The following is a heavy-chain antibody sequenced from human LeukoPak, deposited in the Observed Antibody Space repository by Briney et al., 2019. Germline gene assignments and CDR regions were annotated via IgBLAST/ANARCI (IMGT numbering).Heavy chain of an antibody. Sequence: GGSLRLSCAASGFTFSDYSMNWVRQAPGKGLEWVSYIDGSGDTIYYADSVKGRFTISRDNAKNALDLQMNSLRDEDTAVYYCSRRFDCWGQGTLVTVSS. V-gene: IGHV3-48*02. J-gene: IGHJ4*02. CDR3: SRRFDC. CDR2: IDGSGDTI. CDR1: GFTFSDYS.